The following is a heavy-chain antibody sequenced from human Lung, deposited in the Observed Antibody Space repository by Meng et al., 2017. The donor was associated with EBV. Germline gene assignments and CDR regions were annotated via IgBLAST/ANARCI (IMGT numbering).Heavy chain of an antibody. D-gene: IGHD3-10*01. Sequence: QVQLAKSGPEVKKPGASVRAACKSSSYTFITYGISWVRLAPGQGLEWMGWINPYNGNTNYPQKFQGRVTLTKDTSRYTAYMELRSLRSDDTAVYYCAIIMVRGTVPNRLDYWGQGTLVTVAS. CDR1: SYTFITYG. CDR3: AIIMVRGTVPNRLDY. V-gene: IGHV1-18*01. J-gene: IGHJ4*02. CDR2: INPYNGNT.